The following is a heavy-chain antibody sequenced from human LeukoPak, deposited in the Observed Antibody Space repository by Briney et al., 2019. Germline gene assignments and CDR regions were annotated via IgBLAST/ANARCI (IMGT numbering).Heavy chain of an antibody. J-gene: IGHJ3*02. CDR1: GFTFSSYG. V-gene: IGHV3-30*18. Sequence: GRSLRLSCAASGFTFSSYGMHWVRQAPGKGLEWVAVTSYDGSNKYYADSVKGRFTISRDNSKNTLYLQMNSLRAEDTAVYYCAKGDNYDILTGYPADAFDIWGQGTMVTVSS. CDR3: AKGDNYDILTGYPADAFDI. D-gene: IGHD3-9*01. CDR2: TSYDGSNK.